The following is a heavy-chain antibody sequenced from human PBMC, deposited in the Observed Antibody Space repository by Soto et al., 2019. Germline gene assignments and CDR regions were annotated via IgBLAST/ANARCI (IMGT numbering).Heavy chain of an antibody. V-gene: IGHV3-7*05. J-gene: IGHJ4*02. Sequence: QPGGSMRLSCVASGFNFRSYGMSWVRQAPGKGLEWVANIKQDGNEKDYVDSAKGRFTISRDNAKSSLYLQMNSLRVEDTAVYYCARVWSGGVYWGQGTLVTVSS. D-gene: IGHD3-3*01. CDR1: GFNFRSYG. CDR2: IKQDGNEK. CDR3: ARVWSGGVY.